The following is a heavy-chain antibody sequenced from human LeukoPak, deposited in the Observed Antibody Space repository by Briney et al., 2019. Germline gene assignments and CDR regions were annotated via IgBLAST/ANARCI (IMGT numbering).Heavy chain of an antibody. J-gene: IGHJ6*03. V-gene: IGHV3-53*01. D-gene: IGHD3-22*01. CDR2: LYSGVGK. CDR3: ARGIDYDGTDYGGRISWGPKRLLGYYYMDV. CDR1: GFTVSRNH. Sequence: PGGSLRLSCVASGFTVSRNHMTWVRQAPGKGLEWVSVLYSGVGKDYTESAKGRFTISRDDSKNTVYLQMNRLSVEDTAMYYCARGIDYDGTDYGGRISWGPKRLLGYYYMDVWGKGTTVTVSS.